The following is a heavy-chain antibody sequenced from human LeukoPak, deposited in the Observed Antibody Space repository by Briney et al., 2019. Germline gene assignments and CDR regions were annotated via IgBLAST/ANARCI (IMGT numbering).Heavy chain of an antibody. CDR1: GYTFTSYY. Sequence: ASVKVSCKASGYTFTSYYMHWVRQAPGQGLEWMGIINPSGGSTSYAQKFQGRVTMTRDTSTSTVYMELSSLRSEDTAVYYCAVAGYGDYGFDYWGQGTLVTVFS. V-gene: IGHV1-46*03. J-gene: IGHJ4*02. CDR3: AVAGYGDYGFDY. CDR2: INPSGGST. D-gene: IGHD4-17*01.